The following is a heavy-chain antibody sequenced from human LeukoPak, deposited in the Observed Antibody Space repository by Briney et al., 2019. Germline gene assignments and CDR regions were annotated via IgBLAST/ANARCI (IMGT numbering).Heavy chain of an antibody. CDR2: IYPSGST. J-gene: IGHJ6*03. CDR3: ARVAAAGRNGVGYYYYMDV. V-gene: IGHV4-61*02. D-gene: IGHD6-13*01. CDR1: GGSISSGSYY. Sequence: SQTLSLTCTVSGGSISSGSYYWSWIRQPAGKGLEWIGRIYPSGSTNYNPSLKSRVTMSVDTSNNQFSLKLSSVTAADMAVYYCARVAAAGRNGVGYYYYMDVWGKGTTVTISS.